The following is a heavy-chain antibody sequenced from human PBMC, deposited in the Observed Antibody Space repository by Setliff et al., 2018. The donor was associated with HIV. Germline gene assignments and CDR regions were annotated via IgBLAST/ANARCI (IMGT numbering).Heavy chain of an antibody. CDR2: ISGSGGST. J-gene: IGHJ4*02. CDR1: GFTFSSYA. D-gene: IGHD1-26*01. V-gene: IGHV3-23*01. CDR3: AKGGKGYSGRYYFDY. Sequence: PGGSLRLSCAASGFTFSSYAMSWVRQAPGKGLEWVSAISGSGGSTYYADSVKGRFTISRDNSKNTLYLQMNSLRAEDTAVYYCAKGGKGYSGRYYFDYWGQGTQVTVSS.